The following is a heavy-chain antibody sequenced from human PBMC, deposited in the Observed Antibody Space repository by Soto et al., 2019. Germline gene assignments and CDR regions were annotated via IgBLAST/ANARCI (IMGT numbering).Heavy chain of an antibody. CDR2: IYHSGST. Sequence: SETLSLTCAVSGGSISSSNWWRWVRQPPGKGLEWIGEIYHSGSTNYNPSLKSRVTISVDKSKNQFSLKLSSVTAADTAVYYCARSFGGAAAGPFDYWGQGTLVTVFS. V-gene: IGHV4-4*02. J-gene: IGHJ4*02. CDR1: GGSISSSNW. D-gene: IGHD6-13*01. CDR3: ARSFGGAAAGPFDY.